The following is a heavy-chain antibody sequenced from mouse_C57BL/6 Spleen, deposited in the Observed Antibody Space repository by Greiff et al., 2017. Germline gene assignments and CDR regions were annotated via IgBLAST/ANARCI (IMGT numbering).Heavy chain of an antibody. Sequence: VQLQQSGAELVRPGASVKLSCTASGFNIKDYYMHWVQQRPEQGLEWIGRIDPEDGDTESAPKFQGKDTMTADTSYNTAYLQLSSLTSEDTAVYYCTTGDFDYWGQGTTLTVSS. CDR3: TTGDFDY. CDR1: GFNIKDYY. CDR2: IDPEDGDT. J-gene: IGHJ2*01. V-gene: IGHV14-1*01.